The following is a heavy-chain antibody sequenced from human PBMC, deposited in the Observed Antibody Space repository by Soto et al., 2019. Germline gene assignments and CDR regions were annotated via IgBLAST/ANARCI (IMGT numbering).Heavy chain of an antibody. Sequence: PSVKVSCKASGYTFSSHGTIWVRQAPGQGLEWMGWISGYNGNAKYAQRFQGRDTMTTDTSTSTVYMDLRSLGTDDSAVYYCAREGSYGWYDCWGQGTLVTVSS. CDR3: AREGSYGWYDC. D-gene: IGHD2-15*01. CDR2: ISGYNGNA. V-gene: IGHV1-18*01. J-gene: IGHJ5*01. CDR1: GYTFSSHG.